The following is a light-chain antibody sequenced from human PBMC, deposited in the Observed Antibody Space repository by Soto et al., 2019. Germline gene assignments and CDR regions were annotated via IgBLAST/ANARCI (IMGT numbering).Light chain of an antibody. J-gene: IGLJ2*01. CDR2: EVS. CDR3: SSDTSSSTPVV. Sequence: QSALTQPASVSGSPGQSITISCTGTSSDVGGYNYVSWYQQHPGKAPKLMIYEVSNRPSGVSNRFSGSKSGNTASLTISGLQDEDEDDYYCSSDTSSSTPVVFGGGTKLTVL. V-gene: IGLV2-14*01. CDR1: SSDVGGYNY.